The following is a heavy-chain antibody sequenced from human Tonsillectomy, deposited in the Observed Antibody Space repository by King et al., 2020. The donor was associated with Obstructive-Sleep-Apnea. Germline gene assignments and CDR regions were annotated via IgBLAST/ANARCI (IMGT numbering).Heavy chain of an antibody. J-gene: IGHJ4*02. CDR2: IYYSGGT. CDR1: GGSITGSTYY. V-gene: IGHV4-39*07. Sequence: QLQESGPGLVKPSETLSLTCTLSGGSITGSTYYWGWIRQPPGKGLEWIGNIYYSGGTFYNPSLKSRVTISVDTSRNQFSLRLSSVTAADTAVCYCANGGNYYFAYWGQGTLVTVSS. D-gene: IGHD5-24*01. CDR3: ANGGNYYFAY.